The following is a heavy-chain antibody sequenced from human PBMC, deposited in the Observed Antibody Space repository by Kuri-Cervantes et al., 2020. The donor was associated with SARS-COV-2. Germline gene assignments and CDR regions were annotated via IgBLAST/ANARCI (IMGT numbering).Heavy chain of an antibody. CDR3: ARLPTYYDFWSGYPASDYYYYGMDV. D-gene: IGHD3-3*01. CDR1: GGSISSSSYY. V-gene: IGHV4-39*01. Sequence: SETLSLTCTVSGGSISSSSYYWGWIRQPPGKGLEWIGSIYYSGSTYYNPSLKSRVTISVDTSKNQFSLKLSSVTAADTAVYYWARLPTYYDFWSGYPASDYYYYGMDVWGQGTTVTVSS. CDR2: IYYSGST. J-gene: IGHJ6*02.